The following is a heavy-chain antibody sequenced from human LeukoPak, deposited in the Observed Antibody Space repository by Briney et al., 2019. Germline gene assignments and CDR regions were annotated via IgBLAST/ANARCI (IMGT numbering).Heavy chain of an antibody. V-gene: IGHV4-39*07. J-gene: IGHJ5*02. CDR3: ATRGGDYGDYVGWFDP. CDR2: IYYSGST. CDR1: GGSISSSSYY. D-gene: IGHD4-17*01. Sequence: SETLSLTCTVSGGSISSSSYYWGWIRQPPGKGLEWIGSIYYSGSTYYNPSLKSRVTISVDKSKNQFSLKLSSVTAADTAVYYCATRGGDYGDYVGWFDPWGQGTLVTVSS.